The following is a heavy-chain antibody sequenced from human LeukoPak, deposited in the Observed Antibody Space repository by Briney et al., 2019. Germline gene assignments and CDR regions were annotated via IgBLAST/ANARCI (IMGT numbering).Heavy chain of an antibody. CDR2: IIPILGIA. D-gene: IGHD6-19*01. Sequence: SVKVSCKASGGTFSSYAISWVRQAPGQGLEWMGRIIPILGIANYAQKFQGRVTMTRDTSTSTVYMELSSLRSEDTAVYYCARSSGDYFDYWGQGTLVTVSS. J-gene: IGHJ4*02. V-gene: IGHV1-69*04. CDR3: ARSSGDYFDY. CDR1: GGTFSSYA.